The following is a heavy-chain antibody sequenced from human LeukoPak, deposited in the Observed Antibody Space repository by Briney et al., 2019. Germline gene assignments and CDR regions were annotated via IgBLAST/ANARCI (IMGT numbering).Heavy chain of an antibody. CDR1: GGSFSGYY. V-gene: IGHV4-34*01. CDR2: INHSGST. Sequence: SATLSLTCAVYGGSFSGYYWSWIRQPPGKGLEWIGEINHSGSTNYNPSLKSRVTISVDTSKNQFSLKLSSVTAADTAVYYCARGWLLYYMDVWGKGTTVTVSS. D-gene: IGHD3-9*01. CDR3: ARGWLLYYMDV. J-gene: IGHJ6*03.